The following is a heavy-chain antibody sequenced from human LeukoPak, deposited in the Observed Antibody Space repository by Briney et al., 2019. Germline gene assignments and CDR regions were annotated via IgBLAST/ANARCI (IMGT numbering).Heavy chain of an antibody. CDR1: GFIFSSYG. Sequence: PGGSLRLSCAASGFIFSSYGMHWVRQAPDKGLEWVAFIRYDGSDKFYADSVKGRFTISRDNSKNTLYLQMSSLRADDTAVYYCAARPYCTTATCPKTNWFDPWGQGTLVTVSS. V-gene: IGHV3-30*02. D-gene: IGHD2-8*01. J-gene: IGHJ5*02. CDR2: IRYDGSDK. CDR3: AARPYCTTATCPKTNWFDP.